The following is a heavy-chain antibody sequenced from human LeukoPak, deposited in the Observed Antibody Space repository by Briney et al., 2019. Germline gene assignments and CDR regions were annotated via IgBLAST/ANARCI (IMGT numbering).Heavy chain of an antibody. V-gene: IGHV4-39*01. CDR3: ASYDSSGYYYGY. Sequence: SETLSLTCTVSGGSISSSSYYWGWIRQPPGKGLEWIGSIYYSGSTYYNPSLKSRVTISVDTSKNQFSLKLSSVTAADTAVYYCASYDSSGYYYGYWGQGTLVTVSS. D-gene: IGHD3-22*01. CDR1: GGSISSSSYY. J-gene: IGHJ4*02. CDR2: IYYSGST.